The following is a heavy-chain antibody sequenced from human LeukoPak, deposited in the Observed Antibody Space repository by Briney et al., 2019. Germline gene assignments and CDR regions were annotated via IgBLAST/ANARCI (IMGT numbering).Heavy chain of an antibody. J-gene: IGHJ1*01. CDR3: VYQVMGAVE. D-gene: IGHD1-26*01. V-gene: IGHV3-64D*09. CDR1: GFTFSNFA. CDR2: ISRTGGGT. Sequence: GGSLRLSCLGSGFTFSNFAMHWVRQGPGKGLEYVSGISRTGGGTYYADSVQGRFTISRDNSKNTLYLQMSSLRPEDTAVYYCVYQVMGAVEWGQGTLVTVSS.